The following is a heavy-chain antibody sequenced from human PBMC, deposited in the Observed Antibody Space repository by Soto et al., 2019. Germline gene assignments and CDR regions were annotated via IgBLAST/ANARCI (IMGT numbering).Heavy chain of an antibody. J-gene: IGHJ4*02. CDR1: GFTFSSYA. CDR3: AKEGVQGFDY. Sequence: GGSLRLSCAASGFTFSSYAMSWVRQAPGKGLEWVSTIRGSGAGTYYADSMKGRFSISRDNSKNTVYLQMNSLRAEDTAVYYCAKEGVQGFDYWGQGTLVTVSS. V-gene: IGHV3-23*01. D-gene: IGHD2-8*01. CDR2: IRGSGAGT.